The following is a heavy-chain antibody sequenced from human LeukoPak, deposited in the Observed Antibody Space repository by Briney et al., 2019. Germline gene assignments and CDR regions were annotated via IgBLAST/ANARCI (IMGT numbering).Heavy chain of an antibody. CDR3: ARTTEAHSWRTRYYDYYMDV. J-gene: IGHJ6*03. Sequence: SETLSLTCTVYGGSFSGYYWSWIRQPPGKGLEWIGYIYYSGSTNYNPSLKSRVTISVDTSKNQFSLKLSSVTAADTAVYYCARTTEAHSWRTRYYDYYMDVWGKGTTVTVSS. CDR2: IYYSGST. V-gene: IGHV4-59*01. CDR1: GGSFSGYY. D-gene: IGHD6-13*01.